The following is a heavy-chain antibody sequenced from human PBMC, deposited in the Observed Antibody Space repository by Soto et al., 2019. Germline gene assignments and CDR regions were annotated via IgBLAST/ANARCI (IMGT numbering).Heavy chain of an antibody. CDR1: GFTFSSYA. Sequence: LRLSCAASGFTFSSYAMSWVRQAPGKGLEWVSAISGSGGSTYYADSVKGRFTISRDNSKNTLYLQMNSLRAEDTAVYYCARERLVTTHPTYFDYWGQGTLVTVSS. CDR2: ISGSGGST. CDR3: ARERLVTTHPTYFDY. V-gene: IGHV3-23*01. J-gene: IGHJ4*02. D-gene: IGHD1-1*01.